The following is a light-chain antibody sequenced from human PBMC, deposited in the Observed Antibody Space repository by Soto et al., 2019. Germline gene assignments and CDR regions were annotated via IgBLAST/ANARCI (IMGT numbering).Light chain of an antibody. CDR3: QQRSNWPPIT. V-gene: IGKV3-11*01. Sequence: ELVVTQSSAALSVSLQEKATLSCRASQFVSSYVAWFQQKPGQPPRLLIYGASARATGIPARFSGSGSGTEFTLTISSLEAEDFAVYYCQQRSNWPPITAGQGTRPEI. CDR1: QFVSSY. CDR2: GAS. J-gene: IGKJ5*01.